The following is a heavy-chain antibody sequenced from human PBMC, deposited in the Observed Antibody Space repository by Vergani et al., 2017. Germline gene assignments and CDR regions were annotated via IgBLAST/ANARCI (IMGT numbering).Heavy chain of an antibody. CDR2: ISGSGGST. D-gene: IGHD3-22*01. CDR3: ARELWYYDSSGYYWITFDP. J-gene: IGHJ5*02. CDR1: GFTFSSYA. Sequence: EVQLLESGGGLVQPGGSLRLSCAASGFTFSSYAMSWVRQAPGKGLEWVSAISGSGGSTSYADSVKGRFTIARDNAKNKLYLQMNSLRAEDTAVYYCARELWYYDSSGYYWITFDPWGQGTLVTVSS. V-gene: IGHV3-23*01.